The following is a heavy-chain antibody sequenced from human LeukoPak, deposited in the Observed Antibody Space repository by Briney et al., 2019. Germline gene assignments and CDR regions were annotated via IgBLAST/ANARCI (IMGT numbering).Heavy chain of an antibody. CDR2: VKSDGSTT. J-gene: IGHJ4*02. V-gene: IGHV3-74*01. CDR1: GFTFSAYW. Sequence: GGSLRLSCAASGFTFSAYWMDWVRQAPGKGLVWVSRVKSDGSTTVYADTVKGRFTISRDNVKNTVYLQMSSLRVEDTGVYYCARAFSGPDSWGQGTLVTVSS. D-gene: IGHD2/OR15-2a*01. CDR3: ARAFSGPDS.